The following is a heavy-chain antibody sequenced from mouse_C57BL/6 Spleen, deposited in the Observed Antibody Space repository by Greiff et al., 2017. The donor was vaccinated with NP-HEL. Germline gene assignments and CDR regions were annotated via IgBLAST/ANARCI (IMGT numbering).Heavy chain of an antibody. Sequence: EVMLVESGGGLVQPKGSLTLSCAASGFSFNPYAMNWVRQAPGTGLEWFARIRSKSNNYATYSADSVKDRFTISRDDSESMLYLQMNNLKTEDTAMYYCVRHARSYGGDYWGQGTSVTVSS. V-gene: IGHV10-1*01. CDR1: GFSFNPYA. CDR2: IRSKSNNYAT. J-gene: IGHJ4*01. CDR3: VRHARSYGGDY. D-gene: IGHD1-1*01.